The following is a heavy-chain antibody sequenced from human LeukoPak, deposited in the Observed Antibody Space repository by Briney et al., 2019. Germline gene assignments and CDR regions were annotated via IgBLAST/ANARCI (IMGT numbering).Heavy chain of an antibody. CDR3: ARAVADKNYLNNWFDP. D-gene: IGHD6-19*01. CDR1: GYTFTGYY. CDR2: INPNSGGT. J-gene: IGHJ5*02. V-gene: IGHV1-2*02. Sequence: ASVKVSCKASGYTFTGYYMHWVRQAPGQGLEWMGWINPNSGGTNYAQKLQGRVTMTTDTSTSTAYMEPRSLRSDDTAVYYCARAVADKNYLNNWFDPWGQGTLVTVSS.